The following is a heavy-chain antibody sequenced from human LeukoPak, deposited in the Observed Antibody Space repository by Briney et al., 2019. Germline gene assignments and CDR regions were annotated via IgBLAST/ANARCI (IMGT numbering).Heavy chain of an antibody. CDR2: IRYDGSNK. D-gene: IGHD1-26*01. V-gene: IGHV3-30*02. Sequence: GGSLRLSCAASGFTFSSYGMHWVRQAPGKGVEWVAFIRYDGSNKYYADSVKGRFTISRDNSKNTLYLQMNSLRAEDTAVYYCAKGGLSGSYSGSYFDYWGQGTLVTVSS. CDR3: AKGGLSGSYSGSYFDY. J-gene: IGHJ4*02. CDR1: GFTFSSYG.